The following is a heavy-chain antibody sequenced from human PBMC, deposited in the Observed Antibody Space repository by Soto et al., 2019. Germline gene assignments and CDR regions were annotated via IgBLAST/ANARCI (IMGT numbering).Heavy chain of an antibody. CDR2: INGDGSST. V-gene: IGHV3-74*01. Sequence: EVQLVESGGGLVQPGGSLRLSCAASGFPFSNSWMSWVRQAPGKGLVWVSRINGDGSSTNYADSVKGRFTISRDNAMKTLHLQMNSFRVEDTAVYYCVRDFRWGQGTLVTVSS. CDR1: GFPFSNSW. CDR3: VRDFR. J-gene: IGHJ4*02.